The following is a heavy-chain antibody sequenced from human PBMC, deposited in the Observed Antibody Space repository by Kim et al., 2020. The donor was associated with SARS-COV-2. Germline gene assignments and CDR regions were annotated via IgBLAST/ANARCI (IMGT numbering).Heavy chain of an antibody. CDR2: IYSGGST. CDR3: AREVWNGGSYPDDAFDI. Sequence: GGSLRLSCAASGFTVSSNYMSWVRQAPGKGLEWVSVIYSGGSTYYADSVKGRFTISRDNSKNTLYLQMNSLRAEDTAVYYCAREVWNGGSYPDDAFDIWGQGTMVTVSS. D-gene: IGHD1-26*01. J-gene: IGHJ3*02. V-gene: IGHV3-53*01. CDR1: GFTVSSNY.